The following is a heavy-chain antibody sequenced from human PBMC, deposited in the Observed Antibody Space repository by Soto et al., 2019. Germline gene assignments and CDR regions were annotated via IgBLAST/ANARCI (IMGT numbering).Heavy chain of an antibody. CDR2: IIPISGTI. V-gene: IGHV1-69*01. Sequence: QVQLVQSGAEVKKPGSSVKVSCKASGGTFSTYGITWVRQASGQGLEWMGGIIPISGTINFAQEFQGRLTITPDESTSTVYMVLSSLTSEDTAVYYCASRERVDAFDVWGQGTLVTVSS. D-gene: IGHD1-26*01. J-gene: IGHJ3*01. CDR3: ASRERVDAFDV. CDR1: GGTFSTYG.